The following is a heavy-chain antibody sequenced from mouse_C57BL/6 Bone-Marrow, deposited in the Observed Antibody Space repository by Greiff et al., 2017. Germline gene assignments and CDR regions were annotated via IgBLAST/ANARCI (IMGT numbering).Heavy chain of an antibody. J-gene: IGHJ4*01. Sequence: EVKLQESGGGLVQPGGSMKLSCVASGFTFSNYWMNWVRQSPEKGLEWVAQIRLKSDNYATHYAESVKGRFTISRDDSKSSVYLQMINLRAADTGIYYCTDGDYYAVDYWGQGTSVTVSS. CDR2: IRLKSDNYAT. CDR3: TDGDYYAVDY. CDR1: GFTFSNYW. V-gene: IGHV6-3*01.